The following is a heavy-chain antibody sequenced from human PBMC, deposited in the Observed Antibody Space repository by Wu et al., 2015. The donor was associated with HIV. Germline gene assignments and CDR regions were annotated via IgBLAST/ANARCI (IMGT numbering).Heavy chain of an antibody. D-gene: IGHD3-22*01. CDR3: ARALSSGRGKYYYYGMDV. CDR1: GGTFSSYA. Sequence: QVQLVQSGAEVKKPGSSVKVSCKASGGTFSSYAISWVRQAPGQGLEWMGRIIPIFGTANYAQKFQGRVTITADESTSTAYMELSSLRSEDTAVYYCARALSSGRGKYYYYGMDVWGQGTTVTVSS. V-gene: IGHV1-69*13. J-gene: IGHJ6*02. CDR2: IIPIFGTA.